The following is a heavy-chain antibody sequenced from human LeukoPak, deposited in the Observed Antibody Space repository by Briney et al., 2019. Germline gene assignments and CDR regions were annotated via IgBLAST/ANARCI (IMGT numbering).Heavy chain of an antibody. Sequence: GGSLRLSCAASGFTFSNFAMHWVRQAPGKGLEYVSVIRSNGGSTYHAKSVKGRFTISRDNSKNTLYLQMGSLRAEDMAVYYCARGGCSTTSCYNFDYWGQGTLVTVSS. CDR1: GFTFSNFA. D-gene: IGHD2-2*02. V-gene: IGHV3-64*01. CDR3: ARGGCSTTSCYNFDY. CDR2: IRSNGGST. J-gene: IGHJ4*02.